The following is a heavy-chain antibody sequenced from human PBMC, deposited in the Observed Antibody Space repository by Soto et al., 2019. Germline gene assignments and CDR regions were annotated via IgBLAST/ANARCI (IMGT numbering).Heavy chain of an antibody. V-gene: IGHV4-39*01. CDR2: IYYDGNT. J-gene: IGHJ4*02. CDR1: GGSITCSSHY. Sequence: PSETLSLTCTVSGGSITCSSHYWGWIRQPPGKGLECIGNIYYDGNTYYNPSLKSRVTISLDTSKNQFSLRLNSVTAADTAVYYCARSSITPRLFMYPFDYWGQGTLVTVSS. CDR3: ARSSITPRLFMYPFDY. D-gene: IGHD6-6*01.